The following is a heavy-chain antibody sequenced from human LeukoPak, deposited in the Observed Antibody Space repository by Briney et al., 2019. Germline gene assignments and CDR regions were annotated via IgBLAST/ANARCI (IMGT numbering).Heavy chain of an antibody. CDR2: INYSGNA. CDR1: GGSISSGGNY. J-gene: IGHJ6*02. V-gene: IGHV4-31*11. Sequence: PSETLSLTCAVSGGSISSGGNYWTWIRQNPGKGLEWIGYINYSGNAYYNPSLKSRVTISVDTSKNQFSLKLSSVTAADTAVYYCARNELISSNYYYYGMDVWGQGTTVTVSS. CDR3: ARNELISSNYYYYGMDV.